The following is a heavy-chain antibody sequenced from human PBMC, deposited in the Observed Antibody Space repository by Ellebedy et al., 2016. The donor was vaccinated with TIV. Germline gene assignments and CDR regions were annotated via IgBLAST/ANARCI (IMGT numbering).Heavy chain of an antibody. CDR2: ISGYDGDT. V-gene: IGHV1-18*01. J-gene: IGHJ4*02. D-gene: IGHD2-8*02. Sequence: ASVKVSCKASGYTFSTYGITWVRQAPGQGLEWMGWISGYDGDTNSAQRLQDRVTMPTDTSTGTAYMELKSLTSDDTAIYYCARRVFTGNSAFDYWGQGTLVTVSS. CDR1: GYTFSTYG. CDR3: ARRVFTGNSAFDY.